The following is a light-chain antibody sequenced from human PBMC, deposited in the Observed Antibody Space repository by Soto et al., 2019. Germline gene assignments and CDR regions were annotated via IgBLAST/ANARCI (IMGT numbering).Light chain of an antibody. CDR1: SSDVGGYNY. CDR2: EVS. J-gene: IGLJ1*01. Sequence: QSVLTQPASVSGSPGQSITISCTGTSSDVGGYNYVSWSQQHPGKAPKLIIYEVSNRPSGVSNRFSGSKSGNTASLTISGLQAEDEADYYCSSYTTTDTYVFGTGTKLTGL. V-gene: IGLV2-14*01. CDR3: SSYTTTDTYV.